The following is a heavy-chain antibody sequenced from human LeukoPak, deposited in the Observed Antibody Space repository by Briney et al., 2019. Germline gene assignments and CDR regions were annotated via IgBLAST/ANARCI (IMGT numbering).Heavy chain of an antibody. J-gene: IGHJ4*02. CDR3: ARVREVRGVIITSLGY. CDR1: GYTFTSYG. CDR2: ISAYNGNT. D-gene: IGHD3-10*01. V-gene: IGHV1-18*01. Sequence: ASVKVSCKASGYTFTSYGISWVRQAPGQGLGWMGWISAYNGNTNYAQKLQGRVTMTTDTSTSTAYMELRSLRSDDTAVYYCARVREVRGVIITSLGYWGQGTLVTVSS.